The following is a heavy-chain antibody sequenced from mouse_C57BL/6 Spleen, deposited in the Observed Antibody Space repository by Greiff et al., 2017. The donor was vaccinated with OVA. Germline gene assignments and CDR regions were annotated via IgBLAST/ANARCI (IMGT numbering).Heavy chain of an antibody. CDR3: ARRIYDGYHWFAY. V-gene: IGHV1-18*01. CDR2: INPNNGGT. J-gene: IGHJ3*01. D-gene: IGHD2-3*01. Sequence: SGPELVKPGASVKIPCKASGYTFTDYNMDWVKQSHGKSLEWIGDINPNNGGTIYNQKFKGKATLTVDKSSSTAYMELRSLTSEDTAVYYCARRIYDGYHWFAYWGQGTLVTVSA. CDR1: GYTFTDYN.